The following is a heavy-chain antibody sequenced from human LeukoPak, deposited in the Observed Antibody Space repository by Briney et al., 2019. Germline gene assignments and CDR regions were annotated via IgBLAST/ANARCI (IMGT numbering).Heavy chain of an antibody. V-gene: IGHV3-23*01. J-gene: IGHJ3*02. D-gene: IGHD4-17*01. Sequence: GGSLRLSCAASGFTFSSYAMSWVRQAPGKGLEWVSAISGSGGSTYYADSVKGRFTISRGNSKNTLYLQMNSLRAEDTAVYYCAILATYGDYLDIWGQGTMVTVST. CDR2: ISGSGGST. CDR1: GFTFSSYA. CDR3: AILATYGDYLDI.